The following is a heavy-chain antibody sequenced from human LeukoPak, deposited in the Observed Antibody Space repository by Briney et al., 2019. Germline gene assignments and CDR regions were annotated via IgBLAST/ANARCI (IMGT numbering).Heavy chain of an antibody. CDR2: INPNSGGT. CDR1: GYTFTGYY. Sequence: ASVKVSCKASGYTFTGYYMHWVRQAPGQGLEWMGWINPNSGGTNYAQKFQGRVTMTRDTSISTAYMELSRLRSDDTAVYYCARDTEYQFPNWFDPWGQGTLVTVSS. D-gene: IGHD2-2*01. CDR3: ARDTEYQFPNWFDP. J-gene: IGHJ5*02. V-gene: IGHV1-2*02.